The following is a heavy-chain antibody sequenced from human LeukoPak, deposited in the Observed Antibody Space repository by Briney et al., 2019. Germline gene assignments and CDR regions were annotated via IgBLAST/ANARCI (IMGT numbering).Heavy chain of an antibody. CDR2: INPNSGST. Sequence: ASVKVSCKASGYTFTGYYMHWVRQAPGQGLEWMGWINPNSGSTNYAQKFQGRVTMTRDTSISTAYMELSRLRSDDTAVYYCQRGGYYYDSSGYYHNDAFDIWGQGTMVTVSS. V-gene: IGHV1-2*02. CDR1: GYTFTGYY. CDR3: QRGGYYYDSSGYYHNDAFDI. J-gene: IGHJ3*02. D-gene: IGHD3-22*01.